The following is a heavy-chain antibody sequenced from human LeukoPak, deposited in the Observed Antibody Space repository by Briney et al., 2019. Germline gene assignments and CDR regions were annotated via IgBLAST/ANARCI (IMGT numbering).Heavy chain of an antibody. J-gene: IGHJ4*02. Sequence: SETPSLTCAVYGGSFSGYYWSWIRQPPGKGLEWIGEINHSGSTNYNPSLKSRVTISVDTSKNQFSLKLSSVTAADTAVYYCARAYYYGSGSYYYYWGQGTLVTVSP. CDR2: INHSGST. D-gene: IGHD3-10*01. V-gene: IGHV4-34*01. CDR3: ARAYYYGSGSYYYY. CDR1: GGSFSGYY.